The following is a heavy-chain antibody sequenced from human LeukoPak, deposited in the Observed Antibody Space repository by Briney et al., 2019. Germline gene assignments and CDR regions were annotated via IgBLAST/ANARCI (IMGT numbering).Heavy chain of an antibody. J-gene: IGHJ4*02. D-gene: IGHD3-10*01. Sequence: GGSLRLSCAASGFTFDDYAMHWVRQAPGKGLEWVSGISWNSGSIGYADSVKGRFTISRDNAKNSLYLQMNSLRAEDTALYYCAKDTGGTRKRFGESTFDYWGQGTLVTVSS. V-gene: IGHV3-9*01. CDR1: GFTFDDYA. CDR3: AKDTGGTRKRFGESTFDY. CDR2: ISWNSGSI.